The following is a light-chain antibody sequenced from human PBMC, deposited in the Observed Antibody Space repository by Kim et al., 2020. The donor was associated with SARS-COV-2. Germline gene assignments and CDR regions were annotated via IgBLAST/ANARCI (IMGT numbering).Light chain of an antibody. V-gene: IGLV3-9*01. CDR3: LVWDSNTWV. J-gene: IGLJ3*02. CDR2: TDT. CDR1: NIGSKN. Sequence: SYELTQPLSMSMALGQTARITCRGNNIGSKNVHWYQQKAGQAPVLVIYTDTTRPSGIPERFSGSNSGNTATLTISRAQAGDEADYYCLVWDSNTWVFGGGTQLTVL.